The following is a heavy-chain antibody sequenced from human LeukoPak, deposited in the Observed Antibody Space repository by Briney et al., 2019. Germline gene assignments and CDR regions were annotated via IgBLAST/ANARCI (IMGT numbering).Heavy chain of an antibody. CDR2: ISGSGGNT. J-gene: IGHJ6*02. CDR1: GFTVSSNY. CDR3: AKVLLTGFHYYGMDV. V-gene: IGHV3-23*01. Sequence: PGGSLRLSCAASGFTVSSNYISWVRQAPGKGLEWVSVISGSGGNTYYADSVKGRFTISRDNSKNTLYLQMNSLRAEDTAVHYCAKVLLTGFHYYGMDVWGQGTTVTVSS. D-gene: IGHD3-9*01.